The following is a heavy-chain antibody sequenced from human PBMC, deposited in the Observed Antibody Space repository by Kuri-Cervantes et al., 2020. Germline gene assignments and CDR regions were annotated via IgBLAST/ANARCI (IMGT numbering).Heavy chain of an antibody. D-gene: IGHD3-16*01. Sequence: SVKVSCKASGFTFTSSAVQWVRQARGQRLEWIGWIVVGSGNTNYAQKFQERVTITRNMSTSTAYMELSSLRSEDTAVYYCARGSPGLGGDAFDIWGQGTMVTVSS. CDR2: IVVGSGNT. J-gene: IGHJ3*02. V-gene: IGHV1-58*01. CDR3: ARGSPGLGGDAFDI. CDR1: GFTFTSSA.